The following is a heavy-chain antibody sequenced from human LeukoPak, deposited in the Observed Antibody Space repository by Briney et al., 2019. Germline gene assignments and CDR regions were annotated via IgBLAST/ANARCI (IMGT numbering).Heavy chain of an antibody. Sequence: QTGGSLRPSCAASGFTFSRSWMSWVRQPPGKGLEWVANISPDGSTKYHMDSVKGRFTISRDNAKDTLYLEMSRLRDDDTAMYYCATGASGSWDFGGQGTLVTVSS. V-gene: IGHV3-7*03. CDR1: GFTFSRSW. J-gene: IGHJ4*02. CDR3: ATGASGSWDF. D-gene: IGHD6-13*01. CDR2: ISPDGSTK.